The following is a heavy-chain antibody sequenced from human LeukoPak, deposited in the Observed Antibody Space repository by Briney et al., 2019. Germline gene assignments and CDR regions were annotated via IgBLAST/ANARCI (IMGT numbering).Heavy chain of an antibody. Sequence: GGSLRLSYAASGFTFSTYNMNWVRQAPGKGLEWISSIDDSRSYMYYADSVRGRITISRDNAKNSLYLQMNSLRAEDTAVYYCARHGGGATYHYYAMDVWGQGTTVTVSS. D-gene: IGHD3-16*01. CDR1: GFTFSTYN. CDR2: IDDSRSYM. CDR3: ARHGGGATYHYYAMDV. J-gene: IGHJ6*02. V-gene: IGHV3-21*01.